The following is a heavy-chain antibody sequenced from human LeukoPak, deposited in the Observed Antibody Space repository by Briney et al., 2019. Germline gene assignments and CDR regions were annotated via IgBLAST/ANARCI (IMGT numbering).Heavy chain of an antibody. V-gene: IGHV4-59*08. CDR1: GGSISSYY. J-gene: IGHJ5*02. CDR3: ARRYYSSVSWFDP. D-gene: IGHD3-10*01. Sequence: SETLSLTCTVSGGSISSYYWSWIRQPPGKGLEWIGYIYYSGSTNYNPSLKSRVTISVDTSKNQFSLKLSSVTAADTAVYYCARRYYSSVSWFDPWGQGTLVTVSS. CDR2: IYYSGST.